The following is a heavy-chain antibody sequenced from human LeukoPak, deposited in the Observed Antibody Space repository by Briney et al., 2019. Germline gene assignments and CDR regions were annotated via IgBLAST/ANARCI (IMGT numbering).Heavy chain of an antibody. D-gene: IGHD3-16*01. CDR3: ARSGLGLTFDY. J-gene: IGHJ4*02. V-gene: IGHV4-34*01. CDR2: INHSGST. Sequence: SETLSLTCAVYGGSFSGYYWSWIRQPPGKGLEWIGEINHSGSTNYNPSLKSRVTISVGTSKNQFSLKLSSVTAADTAVYYCARSGLGLTFDYWGQGTLVTVSS. CDR1: GGSFSGYY.